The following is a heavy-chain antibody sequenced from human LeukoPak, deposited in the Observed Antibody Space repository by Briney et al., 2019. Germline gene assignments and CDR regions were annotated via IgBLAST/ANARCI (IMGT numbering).Heavy chain of an antibody. Sequence: SETLCLTCAVYGGSFSGYYWSWIRQPPGKGLEWIGEINHSGSTNYNPSLKSRVTISVDTSKNQFSLKLSSVTAADTAVYYCARAPFGGVTNQYYFDYWGQGTLVTVSS. J-gene: IGHJ4*02. CDR2: INHSGST. CDR1: GGSFSGYY. V-gene: IGHV4-34*01. CDR3: ARAPFGGVTNQYYFDY. D-gene: IGHD3-16*01.